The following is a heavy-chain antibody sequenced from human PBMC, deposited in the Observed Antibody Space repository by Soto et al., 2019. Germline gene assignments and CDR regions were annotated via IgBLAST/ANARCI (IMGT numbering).Heavy chain of an antibody. CDR3: ARDEWGLYLGDLSLDYYYCYMDV. D-gene: IGHD3-16*02. CDR1: GYTFTSYG. J-gene: IGHJ6*03. CDR2: ISGDNGNT. V-gene: IGHV1-18*01. Sequence: QGQLVQSGAEVKKPGASVKVSCKASGYTFTSYGISWVRQAPGQGLEWMGWISGDNGNTNYAQKLQGRATMTIDTSTSTAYTKLRSLRSDDTAVYYCARDEWGLYLGDLSLDYYYCYMDVWGKGTTVTVSS.